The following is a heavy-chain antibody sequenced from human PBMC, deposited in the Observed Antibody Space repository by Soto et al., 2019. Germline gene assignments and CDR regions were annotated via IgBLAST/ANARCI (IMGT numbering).Heavy chain of an antibody. D-gene: IGHD4-17*01. CDR1: GFTFSSYG. V-gene: IGHV3-33*01. CDR2: IWYDGSNK. CDR3: ARDGYGDAFDY. Sequence: GGSLRLSCAASGFTFSSYGMHWVRQAPGKGLEWVAVIWYDGSNKYYADCVKGRFTISIDNSKNTLYLQMNSLRAEDTAVYYCARDGYGDAFDYWGQGTLITVSS. J-gene: IGHJ4*02.